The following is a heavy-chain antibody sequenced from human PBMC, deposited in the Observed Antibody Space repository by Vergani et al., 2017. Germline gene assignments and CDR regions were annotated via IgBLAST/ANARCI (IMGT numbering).Heavy chain of an antibody. Sequence: QVQLVQSGAEVKKPGASVKVSCKASGYTFTSYYMHWVRQAPGQGLEWMGIINPSGGSTSYAQKFQGRVTMTRDTSTSTVYMELSSLRSEDTAVYYCAKALPLYYYDSHIVDAFDIWGQGTMVTVSS. CDR1: GYTFTSYY. V-gene: IGHV1-46*01. CDR2: INPSGGST. CDR3: AKALPLYYYDSHIVDAFDI. D-gene: IGHD3-22*01. J-gene: IGHJ3*02.